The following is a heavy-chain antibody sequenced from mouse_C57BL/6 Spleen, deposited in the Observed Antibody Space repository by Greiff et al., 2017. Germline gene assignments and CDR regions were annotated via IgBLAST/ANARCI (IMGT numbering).Heavy chain of an antibody. CDR1: GYTFTSYW. CDR3: ARSAGYFDV. CDR2: IDPSDGYT. V-gene: IGHV1-50*01. Sequence: QVQLQQSGAELVKPGASVKLSCKASGYTFTSYWMQWVQQRPGQGLEWIGEIDPSDGYTNYNQKFKGKATLTVDTSSSTAYMQLSSLTSEDSAVYYCARSAGYFDVWGTGTTVTVSS. J-gene: IGHJ1*03.